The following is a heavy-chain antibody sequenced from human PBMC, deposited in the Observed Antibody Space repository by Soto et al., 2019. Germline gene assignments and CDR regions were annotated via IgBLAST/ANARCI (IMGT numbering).Heavy chain of an antibody. Sequence: GGSLRLSCAASGFTFSSYEMNWVRQAPGRGLEWVSYISSSGSTIYYADSVKGRFTISRGNAKNSLYLQMNSLRAEDTAVYYCVEGKEGMRRRSCYYYYGMDVWGQGTTVTVSS. D-gene: IGHD6-13*01. CDR2: ISSSGSTI. CDR3: VEGKEGMRRRSCYYYYGMDV. J-gene: IGHJ6*02. CDR1: GFTFSSYE. V-gene: IGHV3-48*03.